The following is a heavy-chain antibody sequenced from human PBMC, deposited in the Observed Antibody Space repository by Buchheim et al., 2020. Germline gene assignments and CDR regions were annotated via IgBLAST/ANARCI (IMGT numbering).Heavy chain of an antibody. CDR3: ARFSSGWTFDY. CDR2: ISSSDSTI. J-gene: IGHJ4*02. D-gene: IGHD6-19*01. V-gene: IGHV3-48*03. Sequence: EVQLVESGGGLVQPGGSLRLSCAASGFTFSSYEMNWVRQAPGKGLEWVSYISSSDSTIYYADSVKGRFTISRDNAENLLYPQMNSLRAEDTAVYYCARFSSGWTFDYWGQGTL. CDR1: GFTFSSYE.